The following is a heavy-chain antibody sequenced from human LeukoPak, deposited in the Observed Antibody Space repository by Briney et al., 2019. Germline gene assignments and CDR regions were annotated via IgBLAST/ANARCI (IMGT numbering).Heavy chain of an antibody. Sequence: ASVKVSCKASGYTFTGYYMHWVRQAPGQGLEWMGWINPNSGGTNYAQKFQGRVTMTRDTSISTAYMELSRLRSDDTAVYYCARSSVAAAGGYYYYMDVWGKGTTVTISS. J-gene: IGHJ6*03. V-gene: IGHV1-2*02. CDR3: ARSSVAAAGGYYYYMDV. CDR2: INPNSGGT. D-gene: IGHD6-13*01. CDR1: GYTFTGYY.